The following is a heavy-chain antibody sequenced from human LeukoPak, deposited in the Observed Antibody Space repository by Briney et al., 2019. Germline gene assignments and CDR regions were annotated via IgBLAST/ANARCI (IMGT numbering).Heavy chain of an antibody. CDR1: GFPFSNYW. D-gene: IGHD3-9*01. CDR3: AREFKRITILYYFDY. CDR2: VNSDGSTT. Sequence: GGSLRLSCAASGFPFSNYWMHWVRQAPGKGLVWVSRVNSDGSTTNYADSVKGRFTISRDNSKNTVYLQMNSLRAEDKAVYYCAREFKRITILYYFDYWGQGTLVTVSS. J-gene: IGHJ4*02. V-gene: IGHV3-74*01.